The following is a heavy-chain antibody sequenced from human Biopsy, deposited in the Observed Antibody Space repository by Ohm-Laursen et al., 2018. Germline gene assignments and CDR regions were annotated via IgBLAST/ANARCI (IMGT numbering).Heavy chain of an antibody. Sequence: SETLSLTCTVSGGSIKRYSWNWIRQSPGKGLEWIGFIYYTGHTNYNPSLKSRATISVDTSKNQFSLKVISVAAADTAVYYCARLTGDPSYWGQGILVTVSS. CDR1: GGSIKRYS. CDR2: IYYTGHT. V-gene: IGHV4-59*01. CDR3: ARLTGDPSY. J-gene: IGHJ4*02. D-gene: IGHD7-27*01.